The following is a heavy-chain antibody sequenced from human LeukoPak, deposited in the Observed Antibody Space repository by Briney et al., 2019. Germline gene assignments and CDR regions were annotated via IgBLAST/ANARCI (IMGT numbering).Heavy chain of an antibody. D-gene: IGHD3-3*01. CDR1: GFTSSSYA. V-gene: IGHV3-23*01. CDR2: ITDSGDST. J-gene: IGHJ4*02. CDR3: AKGLRGTYDY. Sequence: GGSLRLSCAASGFTSSSYAMTWVRQAPGKGLEWVSSITDSGDSTYYADSAKGRFTISRDNSKNTLYLQVNSLRAEDTAVYYCAKGLRGTYDYWGQGTLVTVSS.